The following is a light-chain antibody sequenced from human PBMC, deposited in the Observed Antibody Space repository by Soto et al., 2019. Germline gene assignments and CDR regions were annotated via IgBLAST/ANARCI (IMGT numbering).Light chain of an antibody. Sequence: QSALTQPRSVSGSPGQSVTISCTGTSSDVGGYNYVSWYQQYPGKAPKVMIYDVKTRPSGVPDRFAGSNSGNTASLTISGLQAEYEADYYCCSYTGSYTFVFGTGTKLTVL. J-gene: IGLJ1*01. CDR1: SSDVGGYNY. V-gene: IGLV2-11*01. CDR3: CSYTGSYTFV. CDR2: DVK.